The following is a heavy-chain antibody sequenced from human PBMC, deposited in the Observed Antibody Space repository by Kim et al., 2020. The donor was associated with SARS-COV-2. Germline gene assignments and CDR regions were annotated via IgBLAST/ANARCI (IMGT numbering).Heavy chain of an antibody. CDR2: INHSGST. Sequence: SETLSLTCAVYGGSFSGYYWSWIRQPPGKGLEWIGEINHSGSTNYNPSLKSRVTISVDTSKNQFSLKLSSVTAADTAVYYCARVTHSGWYVDWGQGTLVTVSS. V-gene: IGHV4-34*01. D-gene: IGHD6-19*01. J-gene: IGHJ4*02. CDR1: GGSFSGYY. CDR3: ARVTHSGWYVD.